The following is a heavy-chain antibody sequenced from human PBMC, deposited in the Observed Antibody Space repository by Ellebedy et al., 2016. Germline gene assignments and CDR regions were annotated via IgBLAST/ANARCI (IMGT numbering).Heavy chain of an antibody. CDR2: VTGSGGNT. V-gene: IGHV3-23*01. J-gene: IGHJ4*02. D-gene: IGHD2-21*02. CDR1: GFTFTTYA. Sequence: GESLKISXAASGFTFTTYAMSWVRQAPGKGLEWVSTVTGSGGNTYYADSVKGLFTISRDNSKNTLYLQMYSLRAEDTAIYYCAKHTGNPSDSFDYWGQGTPATVSS. CDR3: AKHTGNPSDSFDY.